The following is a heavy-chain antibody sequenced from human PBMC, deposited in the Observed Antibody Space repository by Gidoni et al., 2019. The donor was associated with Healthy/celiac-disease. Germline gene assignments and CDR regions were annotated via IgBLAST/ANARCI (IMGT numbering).Heavy chain of an antibody. V-gene: IGHV4-34*01. J-gene: IGHJ4*02. Sequence: QVQLQQWGAGLLTPSETLSLTCAVYGGSFSGYYWSWIRQPPGKGLEWIGEINHSGSTNYNPSLKSRVTISVDTSKNPFSLKLSSVTAEDTAVYYCARGRQWLVYFDYWGQGTLVTVSS. CDR3: ARGRQWLVYFDY. CDR1: GGSFSGYY. D-gene: IGHD6-19*01. CDR2: INHSGST.